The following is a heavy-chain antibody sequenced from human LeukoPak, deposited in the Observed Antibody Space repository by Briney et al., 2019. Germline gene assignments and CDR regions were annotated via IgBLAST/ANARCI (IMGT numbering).Heavy chain of an antibody. D-gene: IGHD5-24*01. J-gene: IGHJ6*02. CDR1: GFTFRSYS. CDR3: ARDPLATGYYSGMDV. CDR2: IYTVGTT. Sequence: PGGSLRLSCAASGFTFRSYSMNWVRQAPGKGLEWVSVIYTVGTTHHADSVKGRFTISRDNSKNTLYLQINSLRAEDTAVYYCARDPLATGYYSGMDVWGQGTTVTVSS. V-gene: IGHV3-66*01.